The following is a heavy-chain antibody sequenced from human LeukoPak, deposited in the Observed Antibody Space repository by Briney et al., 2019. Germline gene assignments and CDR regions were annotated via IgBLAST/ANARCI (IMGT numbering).Heavy chain of an antibody. CDR2: IIPIFGTT. Sequence: GASVKVSCKASGGTFSSYAISWVRQAPGQGLEWMAGIIPIFGTTNYAQKFQGRVTITADESTSTAYMELSSLRSEDTAVYYCARGPYYYYMDVWGRGTTVTVSS. J-gene: IGHJ6*03. CDR3: ARGPYYYYMDV. CDR1: GGTFSSYA. V-gene: IGHV1-69*13.